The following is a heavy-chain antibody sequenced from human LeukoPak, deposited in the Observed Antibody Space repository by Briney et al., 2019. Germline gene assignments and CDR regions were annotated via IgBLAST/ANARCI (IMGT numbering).Heavy chain of an antibody. V-gene: IGHV4-34*01. CDR1: GGSFSGYY. CDR3: ASSEAVAGNNY. D-gene: IGHD6-19*01. CDR2: INHSGST. Sequence: SETLSLTCAVYGGSFSGYYWSWIRQPPGKGLEWIGEINHSGSTNYNPSLKSRVTISVDTSKNQFSLKLSSVTAAVTAVYYCASSEAVAGNNYWGQGTLVTVSS. J-gene: IGHJ4*02.